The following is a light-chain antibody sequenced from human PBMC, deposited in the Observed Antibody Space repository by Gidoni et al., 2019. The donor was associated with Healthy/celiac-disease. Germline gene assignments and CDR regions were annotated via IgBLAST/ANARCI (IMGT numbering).Light chain of an antibody. CDR3: QQYGSSSWT. V-gene: IGKV3-20*01. J-gene: IGKJ1*01. CDR2: GAS. Sequence: EIVFTQSPGTLSLSPGERATLSCRASQSVSSSYLVWYQQKPGQAPRPLIYGASSRATGIPDRFSGSGSGTDFTLTISRLEPEDFAVYYCQQYGSSSWTFGQGTKVEIK. CDR1: QSVSSSY.